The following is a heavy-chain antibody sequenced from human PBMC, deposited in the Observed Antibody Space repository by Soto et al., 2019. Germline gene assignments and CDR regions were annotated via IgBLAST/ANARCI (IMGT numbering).Heavy chain of an antibody. CDR1: GFTFGDYA. CDR2: IRSKAYGGTT. CDR3: TRSGGSSGWYLGMGYWYYYYGMDV. D-gene: IGHD6-19*01. J-gene: IGHJ6*02. V-gene: IGHV3-49*04. Sequence: GGSLRLSCTASGFTFGDYAMSWVRQAPGKGLEWVGFIRSKAYGGTTEYAASVKGRFTISRDDSKSIAYLQMNSLKTEDTAVYYCTRSGGSSGWYLGMGYWYYYYGMDVWGQGATVTVSS.